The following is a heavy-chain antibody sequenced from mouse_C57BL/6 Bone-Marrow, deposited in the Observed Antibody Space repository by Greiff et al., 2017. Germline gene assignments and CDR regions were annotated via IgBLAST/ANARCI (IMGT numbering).Heavy chain of an antibody. CDR2: IRYKANGYTT. V-gene: IGHV7-3*01. CDR1: GFTFTDYY. J-gene: IGHJ1*03. D-gene: IGHD1-1*01. Sequence: EVQGVESGGGLVQPGGSLSLSCAASGFTFTDYYMSWVRQPPGKALEWLGFIRYKANGYTTEYSAPVKGRFTISRDNSQSILYIQMNALRAEDSSSYSDAKYLYCDGSHWYFDVWGTGTTVTVAS. CDR3: AKYLYCDGSHWYFDV.